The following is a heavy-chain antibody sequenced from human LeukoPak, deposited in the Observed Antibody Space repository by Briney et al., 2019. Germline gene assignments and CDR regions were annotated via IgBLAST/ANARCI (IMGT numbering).Heavy chain of an antibody. D-gene: IGHD3-10*01. J-gene: IGHJ4*02. CDR2: ISGSGGST. CDR3: AKVMTRTMVREVPPSDY. V-gene: IGHV3-23*01. Sequence: PGGSLRLSCAASGFTFSSYAMSWVRQAPGKGLEWVSAISGSGGSTYYADSVKGRFTISRDNSKNTPYLQMNSLRAEDTAVYYCAKVMTRTMVREVPPSDYWGQGTLVTVSS. CDR1: GFTFSSYA.